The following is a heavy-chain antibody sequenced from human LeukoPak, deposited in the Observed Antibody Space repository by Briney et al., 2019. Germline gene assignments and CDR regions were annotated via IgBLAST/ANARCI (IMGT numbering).Heavy chain of an antibody. V-gene: IGHV4-4*07. CDR3: ARVXGGYYGSSWFDP. CDR1: GGSISCYY. Sequence: SETLSLTCTVSGGSISCYYWSWIRQPAGKGLEWIGRIYTSGSTNYNPSLKSRVTMSVDTSKNQFSLKLRSVPAADTAVYYCARVXGGYYGSSWFDPWGQGTLVTVSS. J-gene: IGHJ5*02. D-gene: IGHD3-10*01. CDR2: IYTSGST.